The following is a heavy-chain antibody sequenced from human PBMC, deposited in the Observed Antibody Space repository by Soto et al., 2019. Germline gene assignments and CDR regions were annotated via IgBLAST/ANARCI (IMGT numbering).Heavy chain of an antibody. CDR3: ASVTRTCISTSCYRYYYGMDV. CDR2: IYYSGST. D-gene: IGHD2-2*02. CDR1: GGSVSSGSYY. J-gene: IGHJ6*02. V-gene: IGHV4-61*01. Sequence: QVQLQESGPGLVKPSETLSLTCTVSGGSVSSGSYYWSWIRQPPGKGLEWIGYIYYSGSTNYNPCLKSRVPISVDTSKNQFSLKLSSVAAADTAVYYCASVTRTCISTSCYRYYYGMDVWGQGTTVTVSS.